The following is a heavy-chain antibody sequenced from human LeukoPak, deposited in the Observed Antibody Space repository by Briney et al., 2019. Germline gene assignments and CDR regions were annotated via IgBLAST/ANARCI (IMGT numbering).Heavy chain of an antibody. CDR3: AKHRMVRGVITDYYFDY. J-gene: IGHJ4*02. V-gene: IGHV3-30*18. CDR2: ISYDGSNK. Sequence: GRSLRLSCAASGFTFSSYGMHWVRQAPGKGLEWVAVISYDGSNKGYADSVKGRFTLSRDNSKNTLYLQMNSLRAEDTAVYYCAKHRMVRGVITDYYFDYWGQGTLVTVSS. D-gene: IGHD3-10*01. CDR1: GFTFSSYG.